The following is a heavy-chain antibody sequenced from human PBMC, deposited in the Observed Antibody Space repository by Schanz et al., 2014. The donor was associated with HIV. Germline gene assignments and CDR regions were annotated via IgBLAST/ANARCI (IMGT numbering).Heavy chain of an antibody. J-gene: IGHJ6*02. CDR2: ISSDGSST. D-gene: IGHD3-3*01. CDR3: AREASLEWLYVVDV. CDR1: GFSFDDCA. V-gene: IGHV3-9*01. Sequence: EVHLVESGGGWVQPGRSLRLSCTASGFSFDDCAMHWVRQAPGKGLEWVSRISSDGSSTSYADSVKGRFTISRDNAKNTLYLQTNSLRGEDTAVYYCAREASLEWLYVVDVWGQGTTVTVSS.